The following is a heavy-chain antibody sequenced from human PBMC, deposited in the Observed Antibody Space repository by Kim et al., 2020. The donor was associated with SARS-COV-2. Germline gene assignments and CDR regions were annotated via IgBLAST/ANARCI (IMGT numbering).Heavy chain of an antibody. CDR3: ARDRSGWYYFDY. CDR2: VSGSGGST. CDR1: GFTFSSYA. V-gene: IGHV3-23*01. J-gene: IGHJ4*02. Sequence: GGSLRRSCAASGFTFSSYAMNWVRQAPGKGLEWVSSVSGSGGSTYYADSVKDRFTISRDNSKNTLYLQLYSLRAEDAAVYYCARDRSGWYYFDYWGQGTLVTVSS. D-gene: IGHD6-19*01.